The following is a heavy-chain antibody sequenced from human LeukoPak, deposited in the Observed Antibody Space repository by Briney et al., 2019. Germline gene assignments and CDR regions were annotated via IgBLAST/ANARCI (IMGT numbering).Heavy chain of an antibody. CDR3: ARRAGSGPYYYYGMDV. J-gene: IGHJ6*02. CDR1: GYSFTSYW. V-gene: IGHV5-51*01. D-gene: IGHD3-10*01. CDR2: TYPGDSDT. Sequence: GKSLKISCKGSGYSFTSYWIGWVRQMPGKGLEWMGITYPGDSDTRYSPSFQGQVTISADKSISTAYLQWSSLKASDTAMYYCARRAGSGPYYYYGMDVWGQGTTVTVSS.